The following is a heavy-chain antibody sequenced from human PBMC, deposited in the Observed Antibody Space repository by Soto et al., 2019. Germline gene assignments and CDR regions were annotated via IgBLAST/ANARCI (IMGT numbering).Heavy chain of an antibody. Sequence: SGPTLVNPTQTLTLTCTFSGFSLSTSGMRVSWIRQPPGKALEWLARIDWDDDKYYSTSLKTRLTISKDTSKNQVVLTMTNMDPVDTATYYCARGSSSWYSGYYYYMDVWGKGTTVTSP. CDR3: ARGSSSWYSGYYYYMDV. J-gene: IGHJ6*03. CDR1: GFSLSTSGMR. CDR2: IDWDDDK. V-gene: IGHV2-70*04. D-gene: IGHD6-13*01.